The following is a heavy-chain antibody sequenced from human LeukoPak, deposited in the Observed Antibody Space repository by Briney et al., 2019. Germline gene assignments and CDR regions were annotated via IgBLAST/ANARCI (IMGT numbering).Heavy chain of an antibody. CDR1: GGSISSGSYY. D-gene: IGHD6-13*01. CDR3: ARVTAAAAGDY. CDR2: IYTSRST. J-gene: IGHJ4*02. V-gene: IGHV4-61*02. Sequence: SETLSLTCTVSGGSISSGSYYWSWIRQPAGKGLEWIGRIYTSRSTNYNPSLKSRATISVDTSKNQFSLELSSVTAADTAVYYCARVTAAAAGDYWGQGTLVTVSS.